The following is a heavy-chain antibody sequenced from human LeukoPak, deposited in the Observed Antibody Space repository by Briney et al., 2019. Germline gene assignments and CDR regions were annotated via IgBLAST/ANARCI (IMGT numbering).Heavy chain of an antibody. CDR1: GFTLSSYS. D-gene: IGHD6-6*01. CDR3: ARGHVAARLGGFDP. J-gene: IGHJ5*02. Sequence: GGSLRLSCAASGFTLSSYSMNWVRQAPGKGLEWVSAISGSGGSTYYADSVKGRFTISRDNSKNTLYLQMNSLRAEDTAVYYCARGHVAARLGGFDPWGQGTLVTVSS. CDR2: ISGSGGST. V-gene: IGHV3-23*01.